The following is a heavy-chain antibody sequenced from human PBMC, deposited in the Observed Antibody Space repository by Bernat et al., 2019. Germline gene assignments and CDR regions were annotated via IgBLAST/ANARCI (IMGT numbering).Heavy chain of an antibody. CDR3: ARDLRTSVTPGDF. J-gene: IGHJ4*02. D-gene: IGHD4-17*01. Sequence: QVQLAESGGGVVQPGRSLRLSCAASGFTFSSYGMHWVRQAPGKGLEWVAFIWFDGSNKYYTDSVNGRFTISRDNSKSTLYLQMNSLRAEDTAVYYCARDLRTSVTPGDFWGQGTLVTVSS. V-gene: IGHV3-33*01. CDR2: IWFDGSNK. CDR1: GFTFSSYG.